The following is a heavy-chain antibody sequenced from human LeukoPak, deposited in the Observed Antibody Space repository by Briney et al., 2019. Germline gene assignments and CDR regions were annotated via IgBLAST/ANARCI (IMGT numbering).Heavy chain of an antibody. CDR3: ARVPYYDSSGYYPLYFDY. J-gene: IGHJ4*02. CDR2: INPNSGGT. D-gene: IGHD3-22*01. Sequence: ASVKVSCKASGYTFTGYYMHWVRQAPGQGLEWMGWINPNSGGTNYAQKFQGRVTMTRDTSISTAYMELSRLRSDDTAAYYCARVPYYDSSGYYPLYFDYWGQGTLVTVSS. CDR1: GYTFTGYY. V-gene: IGHV1-2*02.